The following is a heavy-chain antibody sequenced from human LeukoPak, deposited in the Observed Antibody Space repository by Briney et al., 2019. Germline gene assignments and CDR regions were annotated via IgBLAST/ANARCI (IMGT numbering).Heavy chain of an antibody. CDR3: ATSGGEYCSGGSCYYFDY. V-gene: IGHV1-18*01. CDR2: ISAYNGNT. J-gene: IGHJ4*02. Sequence: ASVKVSCKASGYTFTSYGISWVRQAPGQGLEWMGWISAYNGNTNYAQKFQGRVTMTTDTSTSTAYMELRSLRSDDTAVYYCATSGGEYCSGGSCYYFDYWGQGTLVTVSS. CDR1: GYTFTSYG. D-gene: IGHD2-15*01.